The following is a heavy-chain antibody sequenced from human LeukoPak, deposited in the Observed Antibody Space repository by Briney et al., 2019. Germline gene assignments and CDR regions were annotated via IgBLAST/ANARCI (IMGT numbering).Heavy chain of an antibody. Sequence: ASVKVSCKASGYTFSTYGITWVRQAHGQGLEWLGWISPHNGNTNYAQKFQGRATLTTDTSANTAYLELRSLRSDDTALYYCARDHLDIVPTIYSFWGQGTLVTVSS. CDR3: ARDHLDIVPTIYSF. CDR1: GYTFSTYG. CDR2: ISPHNGNT. D-gene: IGHD5-12*01. J-gene: IGHJ4*02. V-gene: IGHV1-18*01.